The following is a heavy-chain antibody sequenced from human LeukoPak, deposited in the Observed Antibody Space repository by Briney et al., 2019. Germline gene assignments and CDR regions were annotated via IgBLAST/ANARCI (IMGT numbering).Heavy chain of an antibody. D-gene: IGHD1-26*01. CDR3: ARAGAGRQGDP. CDR1: GVPFSGYY. CDR2: IYYSGST. Sequence: PSETLSLTCAVYGVPFSGYYWSWIRESPGKGLEWIGYIYYSGSTYYNPSLKSRVTISVDTSKNQFSLKLSSVTAADTAVYYCARAGAGRQGDPWGQGTLVTVSS. J-gene: IGHJ5*02. V-gene: IGHV4-34*09.